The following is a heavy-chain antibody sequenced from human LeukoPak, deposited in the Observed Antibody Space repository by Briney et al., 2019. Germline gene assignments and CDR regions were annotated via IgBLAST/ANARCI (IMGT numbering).Heavy chain of an antibody. D-gene: IGHD3-10*01. Sequence: KAGGSLRLSCAVSGFTFSSYSMNWVRQAPGKGLEWVSSISSSSNYIYYADSVKGRFTISRDNAKNSLNLQMNSLRAEDTAVYYCAKAMVRGVMSPQDYWGQGTLVTVSS. CDR3: AKAMVRGVMSPQDY. CDR2: ISSSSNYI. V-gene: IGHV3-21*04. J-gene: IGHJ4*02. CDR1: GFTFSSYS.